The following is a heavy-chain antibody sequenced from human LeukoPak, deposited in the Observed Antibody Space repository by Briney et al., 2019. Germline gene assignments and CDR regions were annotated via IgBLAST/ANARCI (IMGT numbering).Heavy chain of an antibody. CDR3: ARGNAFDI. Sequence: SETLSLTGTVSGGSISSSSYYWGWIRQPPGKGLEWIGSIYYSGSTYYNPSLKSRVTISVDTSKNQFSLKLSSVTAADTAVYYCARGNAFDIWGQGTLVTVSS. J-gene: IGHJ3*02. V-gene: IGHV4-39*07. CDR2: IYYSGST. CDR1: GGSISSSSYY.